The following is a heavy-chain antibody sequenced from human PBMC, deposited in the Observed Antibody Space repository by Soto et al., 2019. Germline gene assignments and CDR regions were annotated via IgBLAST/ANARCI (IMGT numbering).Heavy chain of an antibody. CDR2: IWSDGSNK. Sequence: GVLRLSCAASGFTFRNYGIHWVRQAPGKGLEWVAVIWSDGSNKYYADSVKGRFTISRDNAKNSLYLQMNSLRAEDTAVYYCARGRDSSGYRFDYWGQGTLVTVSS. CDR1: GFTFRNYG. CDR3: ARGRDSSGYRFDY. J-gene: IGHJ4*02. D-gene: IGHD3-22*01. V-gene: IGHV3-33*01.